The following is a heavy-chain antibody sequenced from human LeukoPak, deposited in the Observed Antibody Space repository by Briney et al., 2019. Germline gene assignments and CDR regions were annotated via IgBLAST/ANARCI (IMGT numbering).Heavy chain of an antibody. CDR3: AKATSSTCYNYDY. CDR1: GFTFSSYA. D-gene: IGHD6-13*01. J-gene: IGHJ4*02. CDR2: ISGGGFNT. Sequence: GGTLRLSCAASGFTFSSYAMSWVRQAPGKGLEWVSAISGGGFNTYSADSVKGRFTISRDSSKNTLFLQMNSLRAEDTALYYCAKATSSTCYNYDYWGEGTLVTVSS. V-gene: IGHV3-23*01.